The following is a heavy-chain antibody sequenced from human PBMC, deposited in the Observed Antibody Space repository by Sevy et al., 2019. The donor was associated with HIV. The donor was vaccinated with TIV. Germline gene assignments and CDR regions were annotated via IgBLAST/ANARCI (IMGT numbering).Heavy chain of an antibody. CDR1: GYTLTELS. CDR2: FDPEDGET. J-gene: IGHJ4*02. Sequence: VSVKVACKVSGYTLTELSMHWVRQAPGKGLEWMGGFDPEDGETIYAQKFQGRVTMTEDTSTDTAYRELSSLRSEDTAVHDCPRGPNTVIHRYDFDYWGQGTLVTVSS. D-gene: IGHD4-4*01. V-gene: IGHV1-24*01. CDR3: PRGPNTVIHRYDFDY.